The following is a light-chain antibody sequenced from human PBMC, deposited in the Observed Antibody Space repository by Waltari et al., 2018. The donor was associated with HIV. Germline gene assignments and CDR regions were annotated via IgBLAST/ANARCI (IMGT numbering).Light chain of an antibody. Sequence: QSALTQPASVSGSPGQSITISCTGTSSDVGSYNIVYWYQQHPGKAPKLLIYEGSKRPSGVSNRFSGSKSGNTASLTISGLQAEDEADYYCCSYAGSSTFWVFGGGTKLTVL. CDR3: CSYAGSSTFWV. CDR1: SSDVGSYNI. CDR2: EGS. V-gene: IGLV2-23*03. J-gene: IGLJ3*02.